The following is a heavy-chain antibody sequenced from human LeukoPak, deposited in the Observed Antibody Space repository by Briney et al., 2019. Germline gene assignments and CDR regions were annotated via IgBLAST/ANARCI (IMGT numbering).Heavy chain of an antibody. CDR1: GFTFSSYA. V-gene: IGHV3-23*01. Sequence: PGGSLRLSCAASGFTFSSYAMSWVRQAPGKGLEWVSAISGSGGSTYYADSVKGRFTISRDNSKNTLYLQMSSLRAEDTAVYYCAKDSAYAYCGGDCAPYYFDYCGQGTLVTVSS. D-gene: IGHD2-21*01. CDR2: ISGSGGST. J-gene: IGHJ4*02. CDR3: AKDSAYAYCGGDCAPYYFDY.